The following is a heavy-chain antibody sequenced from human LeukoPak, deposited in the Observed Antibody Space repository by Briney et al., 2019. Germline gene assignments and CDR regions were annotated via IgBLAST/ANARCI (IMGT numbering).Heavy chain of an antibody. J-gene: IGHJ3*02. CDR3: ARAFSRGYSYGYFDAFDI. CDR2: INHSGST. Sequence: SETLSLTCAVYGGSFSGYYWSWIRQPPGKGLEWIGEINHSGSTNYNPSLKSRVTISVDTSKNQFSLKLSSVTAADTAVYYCARAFSRGYSYGYFDAFDIWGQGTMVTVSS. D-gene: IGHD5-18*01. V-gene: IGHV4-34*01. CDR1: GGSFSGYY.